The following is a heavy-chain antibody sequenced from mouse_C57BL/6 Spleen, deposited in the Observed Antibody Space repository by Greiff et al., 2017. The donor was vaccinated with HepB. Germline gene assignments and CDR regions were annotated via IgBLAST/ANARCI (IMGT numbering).Heavy chain of an antibody. CDR2: IDPKSGGT. CDR1: GYTFTSYW. D-gene: IGHD1-1*01. Sequence: VQLQQPGAELVKPGASVKLSCKASGYTFTSYWMHWVKQRPGRGLEWIGRIDPKSGGTKYNEKFKSKATLTADKPSSTAYMQLSSLTSDDSAVYYGARWDYGSSPDYAMDYWGQGTSVTVSS. V-gene: IGHV1-72*01. CDR3: ARWDYGSSPDYAMDY. J-gene: IGHJ4*01.